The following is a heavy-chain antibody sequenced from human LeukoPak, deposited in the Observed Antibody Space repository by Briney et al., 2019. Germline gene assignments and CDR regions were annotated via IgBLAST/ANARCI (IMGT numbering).Heavy chain of an antibody. Sequence: GGSLRLSCAASGFTVSSNYMSWVRQAPGKGLEWVSVIYSGGSTSYADSMKGQFTISRDSSKNTLYLQMNSLRAEDTAVYYCARGFWSGHYYNWFDPWGQGTLVTVSS. V-gene: IGHV3-66*02. CDR2: IYSGGST. CDR3: ARGFWSGHYYNWFDP. J-gene: IGHJ5*02. CDR1: GFTVSSNY. D-gene: IGHD3-3*01.